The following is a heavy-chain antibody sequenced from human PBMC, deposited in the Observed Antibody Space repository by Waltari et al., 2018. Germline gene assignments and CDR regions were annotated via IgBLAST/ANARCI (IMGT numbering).Heavy chain of an antibody. CDR3: VTGLTTVTAKDYFDH. CDR1: GMTFSNCG. J-gene: IGHJ4*02. Sequence: EVQLVESGGGSVQPGGSLRLSCAASGMTFSNCGLNWVRQAPGKGLEWVANIKQDGSEKNYVDSVEGRFSISRDNAQNSLYLQMNSLRAEDTAIYYCVTGLTTVTAKDYFDHWGQGALVTVS. CDR2: IKQDGSEK. V-gene: IGHV3-7*01. D-gene: IGHD4-17*01.